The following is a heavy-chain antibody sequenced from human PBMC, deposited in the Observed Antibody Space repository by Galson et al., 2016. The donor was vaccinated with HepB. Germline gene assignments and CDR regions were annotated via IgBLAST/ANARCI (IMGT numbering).Heavy chain of an antibody. CDR3: VQGSTAPAV. Sequence: SLRLPCAASGFTFRDYGMTWVRQAPGKGLEVVSSISRSGDSTDYADSVKGRFTISRDNSKNTLSLQVNSLTADDTAIYYCVQGSTAPAVWGKGTTVIVSS. J-gene: IGHJ6*04. D-gene: IGHD1-26*01. CDR2: ISRSGDST. CDR1: GFTFRDYG. V-gene: IGHV3-23*01.